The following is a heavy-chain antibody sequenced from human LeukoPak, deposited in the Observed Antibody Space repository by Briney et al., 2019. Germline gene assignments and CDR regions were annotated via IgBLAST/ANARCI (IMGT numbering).Heavy chain of an antibody. CDR2: IWYDGSNK. V-gene: IGHV3-33*01. D-gene: IGHD6-13*01. CDR3: ARDRAAADLDY. Sequence: GGSLRLSCAASGFTFSSYGMHWVRQAPGKGLEWVAVIWYDGSNKFYADSVKGRFTISRDNSKNTLYLRMNSLRAEDTAVYYCARDRAAADLDYWGQGTLVTVYS. CDR1: GFTFSSYG. J-gene: IGHJ4*02.